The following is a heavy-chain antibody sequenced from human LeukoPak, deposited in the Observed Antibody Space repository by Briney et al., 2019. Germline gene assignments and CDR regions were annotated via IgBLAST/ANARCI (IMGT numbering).Heavy chain of an antibody. CDR2: IIPIFGTA. CDR1: GGTFSSYA. CDR3: ARENGDYCYYYGMDV. Sequence: ASVKVSCKASGGTFSSYAISWVRQAPGQGLEWMGGIIPIFGTANYAQKFQGRVTITADKSTSTAYMELSSLRSEDTAVYYCARENGDYCYYYGMDVWGKGTTVTVSS. V-gene: IGHV1-69*06. J-gene: IGHJ6*04. D-gene: IGHD4-17*01.